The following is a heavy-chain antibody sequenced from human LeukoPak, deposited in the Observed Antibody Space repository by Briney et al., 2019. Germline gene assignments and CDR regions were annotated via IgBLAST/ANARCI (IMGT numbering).Heavy chain of an antibody. CDR1: GFTFSSYW. CDR2: IKQDGSEK. V-gene: IGHV3-7*03. D-gene: IGHD3-22*01. Sequence: GGSLRLSCAASGFTFSSYWMSWVRQAPGKGLEWVANIKQDGSEKYYVDSVKGRFTISRDNAKNSLYLQMNSLRAEDTAVYYCAKSQNYYDSSGYSGYWGQGTLVTVSS. J-gene: IGHJ4*02. CDR3: AKSQNYYDSSGYSGY.